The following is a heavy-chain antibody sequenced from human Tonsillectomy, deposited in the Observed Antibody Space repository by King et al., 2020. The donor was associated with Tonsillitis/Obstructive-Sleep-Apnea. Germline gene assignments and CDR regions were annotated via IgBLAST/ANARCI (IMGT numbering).Heavy chain of an antibody. D-gene: IGHD7-27*01. CDR1: GDSISNGAYY. CDR2: TYYSGST. J-gene: IGHJ2*01. CDR3: ARTFRTGGFWYFDL. V-gene: IGHV4-31*03. Sequence: VQLQESGPGLVKPSQTLSLTCTVSGDSISNGAYYWSWIRQHPGEGLEWIGYTYYSGSTYYNSSLKSRLTISVDTSKKQFSLKLSSVTAADTAVYYCARTFRTGGFWYFDLWGRGTLVTVSS.